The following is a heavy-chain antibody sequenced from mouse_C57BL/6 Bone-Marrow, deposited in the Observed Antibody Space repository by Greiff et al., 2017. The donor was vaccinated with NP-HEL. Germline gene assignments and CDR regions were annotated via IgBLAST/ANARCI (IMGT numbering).Heavy chain of an antibody. V-gene: IGHV1-82*01. D-gene: IGHD1-1*01. Sequence: VQLQQSGPELVKPGASVKISCKASGYAFSSSWMNWVKQRPGKGLEWIGRIYPGDGDTKYNGKFKGKATLTADKSSSTAYMQLSRLTSEDSAVYFCAFFYYGRSLDYWGQGTTLTVSS. CDR3: AFFYYGRSLDY. J-gene: IGHJ2*01. CDR1: GYAFSSSW. CDR2: IYPGDGDT.